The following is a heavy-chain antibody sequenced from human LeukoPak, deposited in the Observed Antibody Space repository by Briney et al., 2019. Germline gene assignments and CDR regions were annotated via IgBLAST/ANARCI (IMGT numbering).Heavy chain of an antibody. CDR3: ARGPYCSSTSCTENWFDP. CDR2: INHSGST. D-gene: IGHD2-2*01. Sequence: SETLSLTCAVYGGSLSVYYWSGIPKPPGKGLEWIGEINHSGSTNYNPSLKSRVTISVDTSKNQFSLKLSSVTAADTAVYYCARGPYCSSTSCTENWFDPWGQGTLVTVSS. J-gene: IGHJ5*02. CDR1: GGSLSVYY. V-gene: IGHV4-34*01.